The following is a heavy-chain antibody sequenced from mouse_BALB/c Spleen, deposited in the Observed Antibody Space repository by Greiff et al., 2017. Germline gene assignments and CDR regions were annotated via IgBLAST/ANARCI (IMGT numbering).Heavy chain of an antibody. D-gene: IGHD1-1*01. CDR2: ISSGSSTI. J-gene: IGHJ1*01. Sequence: EVKLMESGGGLVQPGGSRKLSCAASGFTFSSFGMHWVRQAPEKGLEWVAYISSGSSTIYYADTVKGRFTISRDNPKNTLFLQMTSLRSEDTAMYDCARDYGSSYSWYFDVWGAGTTVTVSS. CDR1: GFTFSSFG. CDR3: ARDYGSSYSWYFDV. V-gene: IGHV5-17*02.